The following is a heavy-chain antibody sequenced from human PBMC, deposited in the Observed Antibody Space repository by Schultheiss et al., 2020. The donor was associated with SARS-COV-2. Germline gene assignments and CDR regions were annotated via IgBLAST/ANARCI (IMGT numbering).Heavy chain of an antibody. Sequence: SGPTLVKPTETLTLTCTVSGFSLSNARMGVRWIRQPPGKALEWLAHIFSNDEKSYSTSLKSRLTISKDTSKSQVVLTMTNMDPVDTATYYCARIRIAAAGTVYYYYGMDVWGQGTTVTVSS. CDR3: ARIRIAAAGTVYYYYGMDV. J-gene: IGHJ6*02. D-gene: IGHD6-13*01. V-gene: IGHV2-26*01. CDR1: GFSLSNARMG. CDR2: IFSNDEK.